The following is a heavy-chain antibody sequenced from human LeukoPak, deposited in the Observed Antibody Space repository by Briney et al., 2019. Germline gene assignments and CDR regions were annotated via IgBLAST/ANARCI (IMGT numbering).Heavy chain of an antibody. V-gene: IGHV3-23*01. D-gene: IGHD3-16*01. J-gene: IGHJ6*02. CDR3: AKGVGMAV. Sequence: GGSLRLTCAASGFTFSTYSLTWVRQAPGKGLEWVSTISASGGSTYYADSVKGRFTISRDNSKNTLNLQMNSLRAEDTAVYYCAKGVGMAVWGQGTTVTVSS. CDR2: ISASGGST. CDR1: GFTFSTYS.